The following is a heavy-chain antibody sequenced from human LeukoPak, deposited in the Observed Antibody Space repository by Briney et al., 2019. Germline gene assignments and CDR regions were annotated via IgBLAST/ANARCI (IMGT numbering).Heavy chain of an antibody. CDR2: ISAYNGNT. J-gene: IGHJ5*02. Sequence: ASVKVSFTASVYTFTTYGISWVRPAPGQGLEWMGWISAYNGNTNYAQKLQGRVTMTTDTSTSTAYMELRSLRSDDTAVYYCARDLIAARPNWYDPWGQGTLVTVSS. V-gene: IGHV1-18*01. CDR3: ARDLIAARPNWYDP. D-gene: IGHD6-6*01. CDR1: VYTFTTYG.